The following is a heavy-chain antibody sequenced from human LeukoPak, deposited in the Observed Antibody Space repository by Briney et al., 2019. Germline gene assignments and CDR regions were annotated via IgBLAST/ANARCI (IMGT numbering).Heavy chain of an antibody. V-gene: IGHV3-7*03. CDR2: IKQDGSEK. Sequence: PGGSLRLSCAASGFTFSSYWMSWVRQAPGKGLEWVANIKQDGSEKYYVDSVKGRFTISRDNAKNSLYLQMNSLRAEDTAVYYCARDLGSGWYLDYYYYGMDVWGQGTTVTVSS. D-gene: IGHD6-19*01. CDR1: GFTFSSYW. CDR3: ARDLGSGWYLDYYYYGMDV. J-gene: IGHJ6*02.